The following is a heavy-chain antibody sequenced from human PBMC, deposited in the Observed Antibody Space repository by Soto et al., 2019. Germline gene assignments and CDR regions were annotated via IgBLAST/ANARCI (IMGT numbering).Heavy chain of an antibody. CDR2: ISVYNGHI. Sequence: ASVKVSCKASGYIFNSNGISWVRQAPGQGLEWMGWISVYNGHINLAQRVQDRVTMTTDTSTSTTYMELNSLRAEDTAVYYRARLIGGGGFWEWFNWFDPWGQGTLVTVSS. V-gene: IGHV1-18*04. CDR3: ARLIGGGGFWEWFNWFDP. D-gene: IGHD3-3*01. CDR1: GYIFNSNG. J-gene: IGHJ5*02.